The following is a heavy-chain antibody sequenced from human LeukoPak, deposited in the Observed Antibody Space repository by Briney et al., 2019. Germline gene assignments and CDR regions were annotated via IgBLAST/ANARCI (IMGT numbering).Heavy chain of an antibody. D-gene: IGHD2-2*01. Sequence: GGSLRLSCAASGFTFSSYGMHWVRQAPGKGREWVAVISYDGSNKYYADSVKGRFTISRDNSKNTLYLQMNSLRAEDTAVYYCAKGYCSSTSCSLDYWGQGTLVTVSS. CDR2: ISYDGSNK. CDR3: AKGYCSSTSCSLDY. CDR1: GFTFSSYG. V-gene: IGHV3-30*18. J-gene: IGHJ4*02.